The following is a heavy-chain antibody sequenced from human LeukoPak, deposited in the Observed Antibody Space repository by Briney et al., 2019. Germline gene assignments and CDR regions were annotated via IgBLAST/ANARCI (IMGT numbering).Heavy chain of an antibody. V-gene: IGHV1-3*01. Sequence: GASVKVSCKASGYTFTTYTMHWVRQAPGQRLEWLGWINAGNGDTKYSQKFQGRVTITRDTPASAAYMELSSLRSGDTAVYYCARDRSVMTVRGVIDYFDYWGQGTLVTVSS. CDR1: GYTFTTYT. D-gene: IGHD3-10*01. J-gene: IGHJ4*02. CDR3: ARDRSVMTVRGVIDYFDY. CDR2: INAGNGDT.